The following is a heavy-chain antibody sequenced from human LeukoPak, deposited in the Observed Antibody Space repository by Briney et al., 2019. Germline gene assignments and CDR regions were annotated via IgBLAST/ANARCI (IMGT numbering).Heavy chain of an antibody. J-gene: IGHJ4*02. CDR2: INHSGST. D-gene: IGHD3-22*01. CDR1: GGSFSGYY. Sequence: SETLSLTCAVYGGSFSGYYWSWIRQPPGKGLEWIGEINHSGSTNYNPSLKSRVTISVDTSKNQFSLKLSSVTAADTAVYYCARALDSSGYPFDYWGQXXLVTVSS. CDR3: ARALDSSGYPFDY. V-gene: IGHV4-34*01.